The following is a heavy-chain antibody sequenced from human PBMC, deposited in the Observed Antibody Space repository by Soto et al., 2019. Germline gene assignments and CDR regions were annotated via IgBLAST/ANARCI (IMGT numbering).Heavy chain of an antibody. V-gene: IGHV4-30-4*01. CDR3: ARGVWLGYYDFCEDEVCPVKNWFDP. D-gene: IGHD3-3*01. Sequence: QVQLQESGPGLVKPSQTLSLTCTVSGGSISSGDYYWSWIRQPPGKGLEWIGYIYYSGSTYYNPSLKSRVTISVDTSKNQFSLKLSSVTAADTAVYYCARGVWLGYYDFCEDEVCPVKNWFDPWGQGTLVTVSS. CDR2: IYYSGST. J-gene: IGHJ5*02. CDR1: GGSISSGDYY.